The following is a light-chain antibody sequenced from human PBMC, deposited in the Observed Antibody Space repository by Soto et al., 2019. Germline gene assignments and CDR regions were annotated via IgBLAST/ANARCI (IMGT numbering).Light chain of an antibody. CDR1: RTNIETNH. V-gene: IGLV1-47*02. CDR2: RNS. J-gene: IGLJ2*01. CDR3: SAWDDRLSGVV. Sequence: QSVLTQPSSTSGTPGQRVIISCSGSRTNIETNHVYWYQQLPGTTPKVLIYRNSQRPSGVPDRFSASKSGTSASLAIDGLLAEDEGDYYCSAWDDRLSGVVFGGGTKLTVL.